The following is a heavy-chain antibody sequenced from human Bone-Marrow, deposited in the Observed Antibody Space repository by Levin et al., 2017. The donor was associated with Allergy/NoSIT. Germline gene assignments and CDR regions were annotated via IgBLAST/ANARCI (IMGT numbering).Heavy chain of an antibody. CDR2: ISYSGGST. CDR1: GFTFSSYA. V-gene: IGHV3-23*01. Sequence: ETLSLTCAASGFTFSSYAMNWVRQAPGKGLEWVSAISYSGGSTHYTDSVRGRFTISRDNSKNTLYLQMSSLRADDTAVYYCAKDRGGSNYYYGMDVWGQGTKVTVSS. J-gene: IGHJ6*02. CDR3: AKDRGGSNYYYGMDV. D-gene: IGHD3-16*01.